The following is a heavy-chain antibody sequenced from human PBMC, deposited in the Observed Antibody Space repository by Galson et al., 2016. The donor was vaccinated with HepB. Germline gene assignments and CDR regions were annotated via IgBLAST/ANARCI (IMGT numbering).Heavy chain of an antibody. CDR2: VQHSGNT. J-gene: IGHJ3*02. Sequence: TLSLTCTVSGGSITSGDWWTWVRQPPGKGLEWIGEVQHSGNTNYNPSPKSRVSVSVDKSENHFSLTMNSVTAADTAVYYCARDSYFLDSSGYFHDVSDIWGQGTVVAVSS. V-gene: IGHV4-4*02. D-gene: IGHD3-22*01. CDR1: GGSITSGDW. CDR3: ARDSYFLDSSGYFHDVSDI.